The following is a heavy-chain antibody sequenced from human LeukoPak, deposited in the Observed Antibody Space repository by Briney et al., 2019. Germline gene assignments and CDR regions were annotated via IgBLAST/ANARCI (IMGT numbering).Heavy chain of an antibody. J-gene: IGHJ4*02. CDR1: GGSFSGYY. Sequence: SETLSLTCAVCGGSFSGYYWSWIRQPPGKGLEWIGEINHSGSTNYNPSLKSRVTISVDTSKNQFSLKLSSVTAADTAVYYCARGPPPSYYDSSGYSYPTYYFDYWGQGTLVTVSS. D-gene: IGHD3-22*01. CDR2: INHSGST. CDR3: ARGPPPSYYDSSGYSYPTYYFDY. V-gene: IGHV4-34*01.